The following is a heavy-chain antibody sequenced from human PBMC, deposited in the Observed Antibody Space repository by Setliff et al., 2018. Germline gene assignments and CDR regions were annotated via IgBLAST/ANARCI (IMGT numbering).Heavy chain of an antibody. D-gene: IGHD3-22*01. V-gene: IGHV1-69*13. CDR2: IIPLLETV. CDR1: GGTFSTYT. Sequence: SVKVSCKASGGTFSTYTRSWVRQAPGQGLEWMGGIIPLLETVKYAQKFRGRVTITADEVARTAYMELSTLRSEDTAVYYCARDTRDKYDSSGYYLSLDSWGQGSLVTVSS. J-gene: IGHJ4*02. CDR3: ARDTRDKYDSSGYYLSLDS.